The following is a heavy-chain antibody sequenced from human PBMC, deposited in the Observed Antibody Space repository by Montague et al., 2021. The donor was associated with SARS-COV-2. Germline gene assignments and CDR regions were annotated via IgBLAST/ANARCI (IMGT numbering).Heavy chain of an antibody. J-gene: IGHJ6*02. V-gene: IGHV4-59*01. CDR2: FYYSGST. CDR1: GGSISSYY. CDR3: ARVYYDISAMDV. D-gene: IGHD3-9*01. Sequence: SETLSLTCTVSGGSISSYYWSWIRQPPGKGLEWIGYFYYSGSTNYNPSLKSRVTISADTSKNQFSLKLTSVTPADTAVYFCARVYYDISAMDVWGQGTTVTVSS.